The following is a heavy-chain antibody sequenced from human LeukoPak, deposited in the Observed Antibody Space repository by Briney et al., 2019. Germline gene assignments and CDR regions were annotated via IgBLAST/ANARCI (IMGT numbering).Heavy chain of an antibody. D-gene: IGHD3-22*01. Sequence: PSQTLSLTCTVSGGSISSGSYYWSWIRQPAGKGLEWIGRIYTSGSTNYNPSPKSRVTISVDTSKNQFSLKLSSVTAADTAVYYCARRAHDSSGYFDKTDAFDIWGQGTMVTVSS. CDR3: ARRAHDSSGYFDKTDAFDI. CDR2: IYTSGST. V-gene: IGHV4-61*02. CDR1: GGSISSGSYY. J-gene: IGHJ3*02.